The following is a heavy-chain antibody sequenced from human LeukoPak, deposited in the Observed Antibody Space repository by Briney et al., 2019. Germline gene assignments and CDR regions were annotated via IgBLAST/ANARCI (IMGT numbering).Heavy chain of an antibody. J-gene: IGHJ5*02. CDR3: ARGPRAYIVVVVATTKHGFDP. CDR2: INHSGST. CDR1: GGSFSGYY. V-gene: IGHV4-34*01. D-gene: IGHD2-15*01. Sequence: SETLSLTCAVYGGSFSGYYWSWIRQPPGKGLEWIGEINHSGSTNYNPSLKSRVTISVDTSKNQFSLKLSSVTAADPAVYYCARGPRAYIVVVVATTKHGFDPWGQGTLVTVSS.